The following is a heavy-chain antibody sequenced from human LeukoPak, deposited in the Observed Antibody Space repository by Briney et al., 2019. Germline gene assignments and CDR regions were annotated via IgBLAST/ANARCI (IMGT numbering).Heavy chain of an antibody. V-gene: IGHV4-31*03. CDR2: IYYSGTS. CDR1: GGSISSGGYY. J-gene: IGHJ4*02. D-gene: IGHD5-24*01. Sequence: SETLSLTCTVSGGSISSGGYYWSWIRQHPGEGLEWIGYIYYSGTSYYNPSLKSRVTISLDTSKNQFSLKLSSVTAADTAVYYCSRGDGYISDFWGQGTLVIVSS. CDR3: SRGDGYISDF.